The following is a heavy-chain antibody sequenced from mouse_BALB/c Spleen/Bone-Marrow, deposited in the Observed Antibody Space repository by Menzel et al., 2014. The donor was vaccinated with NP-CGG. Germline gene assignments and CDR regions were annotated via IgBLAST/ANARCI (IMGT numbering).Heavy chain of an antibody. J-gene: IGHJ3*01. V-gene: IGHV14-3*02. CDR1: GFNIKDTY. CDR3: ASDYCDSSCGFAY. CDR2: IDPANGNT. D-gene: IGHD1-1*01. Sequence: VQLQQSGAELVKPGASVKLSCTASGFNIKDTYMHWVKQRPEQGLVWLGRIDPANGNTKYDTKFQGQATIPADPSSNTTYLQLSSLTSEDAAVYYYASDYCDSSCGFAYWGQGTLVTVSA.